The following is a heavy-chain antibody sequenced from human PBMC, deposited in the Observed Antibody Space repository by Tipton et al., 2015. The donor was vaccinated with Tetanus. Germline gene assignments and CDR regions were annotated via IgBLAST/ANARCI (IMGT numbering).Heavy chain of an antibody. D-gene: IGHD3-10*01. CDR2: ISGYNGNT. CDR3: ARGRWFGEVPH. V-gene: IGHV1-18*01. CDR1: GYTFTSYG. J-gene: IGHJ4*02. Sequence: QSGAEVKKPGASVKVSCKGSGYTFTSYGINWVRQAPGQGLEWMGWISGYNGNTNYAQRFQARVTMTTDTSTGTAYMELKSLTSDDTAVYYCARGRWFGEVPHWGQGTLVTVS.